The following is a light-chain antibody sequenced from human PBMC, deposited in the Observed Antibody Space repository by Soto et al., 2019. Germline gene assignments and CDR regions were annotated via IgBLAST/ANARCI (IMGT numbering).Light chain of an antibody. CDR3: QQYYSPLPYT. CDR1: QSILYSSNNKNY. Sequence: IVMTQSPDSLAVSLGERANINCKSSQSILYSSNNKNYLAWYQQKPGQPLKLLIYWASTRESGVPDRFSGSGSGTDFTLTISSMQDEDVAVYYCQQYYSPLPYTLGQGNQLEIK. J-gene: IGKJ2*01. CDR2: WAS. V-gene: IGKV4-1*01.